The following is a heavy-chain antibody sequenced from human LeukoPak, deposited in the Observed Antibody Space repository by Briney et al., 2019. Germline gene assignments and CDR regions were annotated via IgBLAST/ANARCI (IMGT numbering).Heavy chain of an antibody. Sequence: PGGSLRLSCAAFGFTFSDYAMHWVRQAPGKGLEYVSAISNNGGRTYYANSVKGRFTISRDNSKNMLYLQMGSLRAEDMAVYYCARDTATNPCYNYMDVWGKGTTVTVSS. J-gene: IGHJ6*03. V-gene: IGHV3-64*01. D-gene: IGHD5-18*01. CDR3: ARDTATNPCYNYMDV. CDR1: GFTFSDYA. CDR2: ISNNGGRT.